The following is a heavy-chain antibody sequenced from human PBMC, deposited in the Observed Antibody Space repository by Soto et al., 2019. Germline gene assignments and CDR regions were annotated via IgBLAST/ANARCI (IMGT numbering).Heavy chain of an antibody. CDR1: GFTFSTYA. Sequence: QVQLVESGGGVVQPGRSLRLSCAASGFTFSTYAMHWVRQAPGKGLEWVAFISYDGGSKYYADSVKGRITISRDNSKNTLYLQMNSLKTDGTAVYYCAKRGPGGTNYFDYWGQGTLVTVSS. J-gene: IGHJ4*02. V-gene: IGHV3-30-3*01. CDR3: AKRGPGGTNYFDY. D-gene: IGHD2-8*01. CDR2: ISYDGGSK.